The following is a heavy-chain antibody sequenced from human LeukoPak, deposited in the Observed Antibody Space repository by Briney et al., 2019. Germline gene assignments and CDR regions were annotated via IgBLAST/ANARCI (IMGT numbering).Heavy chain of an antibody. D-gene: IGHD2-21*01. J-gene: IGHJ6*02. CDR2: IHYTGKP. V-gene: IGHV4-59*11. CDR1: GASISGHY. Sequence: SETLSLTCSVSGASISGHYWTWIRQPPGKGLEWSGQIHYTGKPDYNPSLKSRITISVDTSKNQVSLQVSSVTAADAAIYCCARFVVDYDMDVWGHGTTVTVCS. CDR3: ARFVVDYDMDV.